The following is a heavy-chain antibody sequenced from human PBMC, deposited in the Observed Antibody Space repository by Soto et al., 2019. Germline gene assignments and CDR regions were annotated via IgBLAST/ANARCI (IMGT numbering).Heavy chain of an antibody. Sequence: QVQLQQWGAGLLKPSETLSLTCAVYGGSFSGYYWSWIRQPPGKGLEWIGEINHSGSTNYNPSLKSRVTISVVTSKNQFSLKLSSVTAADTAVYYCARGNRWYYYYGMDVWGQGTTVTVSS. CDR3: ARGNRWYYYYGMDV. V-gene: IGHV4-34*01. CDR1: GGSFSGYY. D-gene: IGHD6-13*01. CDR2: INHSGST. J-gene: IGHJ6*02.